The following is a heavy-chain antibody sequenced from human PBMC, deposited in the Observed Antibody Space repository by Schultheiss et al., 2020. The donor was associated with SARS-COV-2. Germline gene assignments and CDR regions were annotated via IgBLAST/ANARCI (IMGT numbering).Heavy chain of an antibody. V-gene: IGHV1-69*13. Sequence: SVKVSCKASGYTFTGYFMHWVRQAPGQGLEWMGGIIPIFGTANYAQKFQGRVTITADESTSTAYMELSSLRSEDTAVYYCASRPRRGATTLDYWGQGTLVTVSS. J-gene: IGHJ4*02. CDR2: IIPIFGTA. CDR1: GYTFTGYF. D-gene: IGHD1-26*01. CDR3: ASRPRRGATTLDY.